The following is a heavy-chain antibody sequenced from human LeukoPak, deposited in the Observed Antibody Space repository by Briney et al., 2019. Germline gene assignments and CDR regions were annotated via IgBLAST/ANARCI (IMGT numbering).Heavy chain of an antibody. D-gene: IGHD4-23*01. Sequence: GGSLRLSCAASGFTVSSNYMSWVRQPPGKGLEWVSLIYSGGSTYYADSVKGRFTISRGNSKNTVYLQMNSLGAEDTAVYYCARRAGGYSHPHDYWGQGTLVTVSS. V-gene: IGHV3-53*01. CDR3: ARRAGGYSHPHDY. CDR2: IYSGGST. J-gene: IGHJ4*02. CDR1: GFTVSSNY.